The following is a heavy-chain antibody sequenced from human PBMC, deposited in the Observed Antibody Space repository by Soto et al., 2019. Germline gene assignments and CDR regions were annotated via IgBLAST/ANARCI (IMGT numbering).Heavy chain of an antibody. V-gene: IGHV6-1*01. Sequence: PSQTLSLPCAISGDSVSSNSSACNFIRQSPSRGLELLGRTYYRSKWYNDYAVSVKSRITINPDTSKNQFSLQLNSVTPEDTAVYYCARDQDDSSGQGNWFDPWGQGTLVTVSS. D-gene: IGHD3-22*01. J-gene: IGHJ5*02. CDR2: TYYRSKWYN. CDR3: ARDQDDSSGQGNWFDP. CDR1: GDSVSSNSSA.